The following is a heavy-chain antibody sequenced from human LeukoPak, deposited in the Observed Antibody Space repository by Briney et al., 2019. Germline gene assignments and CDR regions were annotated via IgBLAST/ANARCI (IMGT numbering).Heavy chain of an antibody. D-gene: IGHD3-9*01. V-gene: IGHV3-74*01. CDR1: GFTFSNYW. CDR3: AKGRWGLTINNFDI. CDR2: INSDGSST. Sequence: GGSLRLSCAASGFTFSNYWMHWVRQAPGKGLVWVSRINSDGSSTNYADSVKGRFTISRDNAKNTLYLQMNSLRGEDTAVYYCAKGRWGLTINNFDIWGQGTMVSVSS. J-gene: IGHJ3*02.